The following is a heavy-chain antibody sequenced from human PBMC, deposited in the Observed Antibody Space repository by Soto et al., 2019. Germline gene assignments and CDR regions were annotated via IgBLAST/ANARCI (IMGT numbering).Heavy chain of an antibody. CDR1: GDTFSNYG. D-gene: IGHD2-8*01. CDR3: ASGYWANGVWQTVDGGDV. CDR2: IIPIFETT. J-gene: IGHJ6*02. V-gene: IGHV1-69*13. Sequence: SVKVSCKASGDTFSNYGFSWVRQAPGQGLEWMGRIIPIFETTTYAQKFQGRATITADESTSTAYMELSSLTSEDTAVYYCASGYWANGVWQTVDGGDVRGQRNNVAVSS.